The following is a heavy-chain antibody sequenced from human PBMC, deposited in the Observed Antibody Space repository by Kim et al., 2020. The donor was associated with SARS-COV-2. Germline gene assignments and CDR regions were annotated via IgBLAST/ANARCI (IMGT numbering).Heavy chain of an antibody. V-gene: IGHV3-15*01. D-gene: IGHD6-19*01. Sequence: YAAPVKGRFHISRDNSKNTLYLQMNSLKTEDTAVYYCTTVLVRGWEIFDYWGQGTLVTVSS. J-gene: IGHJ4*02. CDR3: TTVLVRGWEIFDY.